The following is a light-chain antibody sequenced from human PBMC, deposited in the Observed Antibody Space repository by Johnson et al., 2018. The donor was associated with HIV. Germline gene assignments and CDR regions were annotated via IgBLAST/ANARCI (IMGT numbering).Light chain of an antibody. Sequence: QSVLTQPPSVSAAPGQKVTISCSGSSSNIGNNYVSWYQHLPGTAPKLLIYENNKRPSGIPDRFSGSKSGTSATLGITGLQTGAEADYYCGTWDSSLSANVFGTGTKVTVL. CDR2: ENN. J-gene: IGLJ1*01. V-gene: IGLV1-51*02. CDR3: GTWDSSLSANV. CDR1: SSNIGNNY.